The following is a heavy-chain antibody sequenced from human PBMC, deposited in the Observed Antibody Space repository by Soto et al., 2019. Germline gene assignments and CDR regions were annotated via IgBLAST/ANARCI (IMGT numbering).Heavy chain of an antibody. CDR3: ARGRYYYDSSGYYHTYLFDY. CDR1: GDSISRCS. CDR2: IYYSGST. D-gene: IGHD3-22*01. Sequence: TLVTLSQARSVGGDSISRCSPSWFRQPPGKGLEWIGYIYYSGSTNYNPSLKSRVTISVDTSKNQFSLKLSSVTAADTAVYYCARGRYYYDSSGYYHTYLFDYWGQGTLVTVSS. V-gene: IGHV4-59*01. J-gene: IGHJ4*02.